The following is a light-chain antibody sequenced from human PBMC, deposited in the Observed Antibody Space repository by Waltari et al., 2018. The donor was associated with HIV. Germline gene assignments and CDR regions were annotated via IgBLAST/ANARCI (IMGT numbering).Light chain of an antibody. V-gene: IGKV1-12*01. CDR1: QDISTW. CDR2: ATS. Sequence: DIQMTQSPSSVSASVGDRVTITSRASQDISTWLAWYQQKPGKIPRRLIYATSTLQSGAPSRFSGSGSGTEFTRSITSLQPEDFATYYCQQGNSFPLTFGGGTKVEIK. CDR3: QQGNSFPLT. J-gene: IGKJ4*01.